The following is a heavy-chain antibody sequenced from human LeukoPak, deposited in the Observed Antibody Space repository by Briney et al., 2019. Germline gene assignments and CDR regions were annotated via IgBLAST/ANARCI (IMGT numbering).Heavy chain of an antibody. J-gene: IGHJ5*02. CDR1: GGSNSSYY. CDR3: ARDLSLANWFDP. CDR2: IYTSGST. Sequence: SSETLSLTCTVSGGSNSSYYWSWIRQPAGKGLEWIGRIYTSGSTNYNPSLKSRVTMSVDTSKNQFSLKLSSVTAADTAVYYCARDLSLANWFDPWGQGTLVTVSS. V-gene: IGHV4-4*07.